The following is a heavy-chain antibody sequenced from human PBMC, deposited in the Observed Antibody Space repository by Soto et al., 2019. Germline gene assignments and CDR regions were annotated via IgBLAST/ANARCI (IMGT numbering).Heavy chain of an antibody. CDR2: IYYSGST. CDR3: ARRQLAASDAFDI. V-gene: IGHV4-31*03. J-gene: IGHJ3*02. CDR1: GVSISSGGYY. Sequence: SETLSLTCTVSGVSISSGGYYWSWIRQHPGKGLEWIGYIYYSGSTYYNPSLKSRVTISVDTSKNQFSLKLSSVTAADTAVYYCARRQLAASDAFDIWGQGTMVTVSS. D-gene: IGHD6-6*01.